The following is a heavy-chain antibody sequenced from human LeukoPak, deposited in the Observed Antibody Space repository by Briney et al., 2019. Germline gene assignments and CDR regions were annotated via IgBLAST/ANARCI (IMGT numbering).Heavy chain of an antibody. V-gene: IGHV4-34*01. J-gene: IGHJ6*02. CDR2: INHSGST. CDR3: AKTVVVPAAYYYYYYGMDV. D-gene: IGHD2-2*01. CDR1: GGSFSGYY. Sequence: PSETLSLTCAVYGGSFSGYYWSWIRQPPGKGLEWIGEINHSGSTNYNPSLKSRVTISVDTSKNQFSLKLSSVTAADTAVYYCAKTVVVPAAYYYYYYGMDVWGQGTTVTVSS.